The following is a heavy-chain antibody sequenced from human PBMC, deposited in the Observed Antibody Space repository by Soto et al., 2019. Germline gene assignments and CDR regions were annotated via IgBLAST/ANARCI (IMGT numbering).Heavy chain of an antibody. Sequence: QVQLQESGPGLVKPSGTLSLTCAVSGGSISSSNWWSWVRQPPGKGLEWIGEIYHSGSTNYNPSLKSRVTISVDKSKNQFSRKLSSVTAADTAVYYCARVRGYSSSWYGVYFDYWGQGTLVTVSS. V-gene: IGHV4-4*02. J-gene: IGHJ4*02. CDR2: IYHSGST. CDR1: GGSISSSNW. CDR3: ARVRGYSSSWYGVYFDY. D-gene: IGHD6-13*01.